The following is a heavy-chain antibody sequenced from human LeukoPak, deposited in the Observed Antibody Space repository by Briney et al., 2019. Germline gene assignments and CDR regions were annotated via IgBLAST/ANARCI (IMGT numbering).Heavy chain of an antibody. Sequence: SETLSLTCTVSGYSISSGYYWGWIRQPPGKGLEWIGSIYHSGSTYYNPSLKSRVTISVDTSKNQFSLKLSSVTAADTAVYYCARRALGGAFDIWGQGTMVTVSS. V-gene: IGHV4-38-2*02. CDR2: IYHSGST. J-gene: IGHJ3*02. CDR3: ARRALGGAFDI. D-gene: IGHD3-10*01. CDR1: GYSISSGYY.